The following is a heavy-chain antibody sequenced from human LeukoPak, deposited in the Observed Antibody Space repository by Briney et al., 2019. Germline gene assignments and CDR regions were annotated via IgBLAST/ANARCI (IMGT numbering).Heavy chain of an antibody. CDR1: GYTFTSYA. CDR3: ARVRDQNHLYGGNSGDFDY. J-gene: IGHJ4*02. D-gene: IGHD4-23*01. CDR2: INTNTGNP. Sequence: ASVKVSCKASGYTFTSYAMNWVRQAPGQGLEWMGWINTNTGNPTYAQGFTGRFVFSLDTSVSTAYLQISSLKAEDTAVYYCARVRDQNHLYGGNSGDFDYWGQGTLVTVSS. V-gene: IGHV7-4-1*02.